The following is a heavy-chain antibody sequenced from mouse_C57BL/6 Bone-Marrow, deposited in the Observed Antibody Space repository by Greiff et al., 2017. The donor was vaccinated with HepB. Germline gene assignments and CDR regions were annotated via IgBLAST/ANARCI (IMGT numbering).Heavy chain of an antibody. CDR3: ARPYGSRRDWYFDV. CDR1: GYTFTSYW. J-gene: IGHJ1*03. D-gene: IGHD1-1*01. CDR2: IDPSDSYT. V-gene: IGHV1-69*01. Sequence: QVQLQQPGAELVMPGASVKLSCKASGYTFTSYWMHWVKQRPGPGLEWIGEIDPSDSYTNYNQKFKGKSTLTVDKSSSTAYMQLSSLTSEDSAVYYCARPYGSRRDWYFDVWGTGTTVTVSS.